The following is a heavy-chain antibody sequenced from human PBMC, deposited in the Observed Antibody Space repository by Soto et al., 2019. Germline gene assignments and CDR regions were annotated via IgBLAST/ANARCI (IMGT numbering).Heavy chain of an antibody. J-gene: IGHJ1*01. CDR3: ARDHSDRSQPDQYLLH. CDR2: INSIGFYI. CDR1: GFTFSSYR. V-gene: IGHV3-21*03. D-gene: IGHD6-13*01. Sequence: EVQLVESGGGLVKPGGSLRFSCPASGFTFSSYRMNWVRQPPGKGLEGVSSINSIGFYIYYANPFKGRFTISRDNAKNSLYLQMNSLRAEDTAVYYCARDHSDRSQPDQYLLHWGQGTLVTVST.